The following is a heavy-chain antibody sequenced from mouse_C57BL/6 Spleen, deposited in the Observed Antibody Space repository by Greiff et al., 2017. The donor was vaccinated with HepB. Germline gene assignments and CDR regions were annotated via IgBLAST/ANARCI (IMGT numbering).Heavy chain of an antibody. Sequence: VQLKESGPGLVKPSQSLSLTCSVTGYSITSGYYWNWIRQFPGNKLEWMGYISYDGSNNYNPSLKNRISITRDTSKNQFFLKLNSVTTEDTATYYCARASHYYGSRPFDYWGQGTTLTVSA. V-gene: IGHV3-6*01. CDR1: GYSITSGYY. D-gene: IGHD1-1*01. CDR3: ARASHYYGSRPFDY. CDR2: ISYDGSN. J-gene: IGHJ2*01.